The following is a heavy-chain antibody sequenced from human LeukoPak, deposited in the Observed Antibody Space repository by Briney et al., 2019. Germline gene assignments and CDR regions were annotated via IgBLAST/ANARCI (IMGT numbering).Heavy chain of an antibody. V-gene: IGHV3-30*18. J-gene: IGHJ4*02. CDR2: ISYDGSNK. D-gene: IGHD3-10*01. CDR1: GFTFSSYG. Sequence: GRSLRLSCAASGFTFSSYGMHWVRQAPGTGLEWVAVISYDGSNKYYADSVKGRFTISRDNSKNTLYLQMNSLRAEDTAVYYCAKGSRGFDYWGQGTLVTVSS. CDR3: AKGSRGFDY.